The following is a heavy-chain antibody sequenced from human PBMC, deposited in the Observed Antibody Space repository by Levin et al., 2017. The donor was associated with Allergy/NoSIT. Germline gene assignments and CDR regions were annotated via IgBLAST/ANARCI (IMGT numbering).Heavy chain of an antibody. Sequence: SQTLSLPCGVSGGSFSGSFWSWIRQPPGKGLEWIGEITHTGSTNYISSLKSRVTISVDTSKKHFSLMMNSVTAADTAVYYCAKGVYLAGSLRYINWGQGTLVTVSS. V-gene: IGHV4-34*01. CDR1: GGSFSGSF. D-gene: IGHD1-1*01. J-gene: IGHJ1*01. CDR2: ITHTGST. CDR3: AKGVYLAGSLRYIN.